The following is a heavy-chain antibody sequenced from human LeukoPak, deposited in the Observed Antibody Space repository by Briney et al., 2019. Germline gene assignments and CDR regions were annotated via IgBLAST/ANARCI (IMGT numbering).Heavy chain of an antibody. J-gene: IGHJ4*02. V-gene: IGHV4-59*08. CDR2: IYYSGST. D-gene: IGHD6-19*01. CDR3: ARHVPDSSGWYDGDDY. CDR1: GGSISSYY. Sequence: SETLSLTCTVSGGSISSYYWSWIRQPPGKGLEWIGYIYYSGSTNYNPSLKSRVTISVDTSKNQFSLKLSSVTAADTAVYYCARHVPDSSGWYDGDDYWGQGTLVTVSS.